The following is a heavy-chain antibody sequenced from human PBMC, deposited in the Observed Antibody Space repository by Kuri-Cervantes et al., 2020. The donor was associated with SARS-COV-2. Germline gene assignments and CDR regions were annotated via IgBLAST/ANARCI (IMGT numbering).Heavy chain of an antibody. V-gene: IGHV1-46*01. Sequence: ASVKVSCKASGYTFTSYYMHWVRQAPGQGLEWMGIINPSGGSTSYAQKFQGRVTMTRDTSTSTVYMELSSLRSEDTAVYYCARDCVGSGSYVRSYYYYGMDVWGQGTTVTVSS. CDR2: INPSGGST. D-gene: IGHD3-10*01. CDR1: GYTFTSYY. J-gene: IGHJ6*02. CDR3: ARDCVGSGSYVRSYYYYGMDV.